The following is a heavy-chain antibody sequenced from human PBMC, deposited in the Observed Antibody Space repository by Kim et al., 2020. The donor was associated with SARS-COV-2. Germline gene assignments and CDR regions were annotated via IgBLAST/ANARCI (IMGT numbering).Heavy chain of an antibody. CDR2: SNE. CDR3: AKEQDAFDI. J-gene: IGHJ3*02. V-gene: IGHV3-30*02. Sequence: SNEHYADSVKGRFTISRDKSKNTLYLQMNSLRAEDTAVYFCAKEQDAFDIWGQGTMVTVSS.